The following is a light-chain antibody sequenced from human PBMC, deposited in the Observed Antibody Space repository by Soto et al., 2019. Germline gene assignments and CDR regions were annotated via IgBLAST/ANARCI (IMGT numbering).Light chain of an antibody. CDR3: QQYENLPT. V-gene: IGKV1-33*01. CDR2: DAS. Sequence: IQMTQSPSSLSASLGDRVIIPFQARQNISNYLDWYQQKPGRAPKLLIYDASNLEAGVPARLRGSGSGTDFTFTISRLQPEDIATYYCQQYENLPTFGQGTRLEI. CDR1: QNISNY. J-gene: IGKJ5*01.